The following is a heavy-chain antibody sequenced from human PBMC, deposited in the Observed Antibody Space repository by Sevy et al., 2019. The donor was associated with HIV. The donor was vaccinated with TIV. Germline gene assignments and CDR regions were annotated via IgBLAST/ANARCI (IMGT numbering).Heavy chain of an antibody. V-gene: IGHV3-21*01. D-gene: IGHD2-21*01. CDR3: ARDPYLRYGMDV. Sequence: GGYLRLSCAASGFTFSSYSMNWVRQAPGKGLEWVSSISSSSSYIYYADSVKGRFTISRDNAKNSLYLQTNSLRAEDTAVYYCARDPYLRYGMDVWGQGTTVTVSS. CDR1: GFTFSSYS. CDR2: ISSSSSYI. J-gene: IGHJ6*02.